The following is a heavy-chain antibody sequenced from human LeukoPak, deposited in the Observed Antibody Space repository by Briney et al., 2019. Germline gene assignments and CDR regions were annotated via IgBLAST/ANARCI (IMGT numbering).Heavy chain of an antibody. CDR3: AGARHGDYRWDY. D-gene: IGHD4-17*01. J-gene: IGHJ4*02. CDR2: IHSADSNT. Sequence: GESLQISCKDSGYSFTNYWIGWVRPMPGKGREWMGIIHSADSNTKYSPSFEGQVTISADKSISTAYLQWSGLKASDTAMYYCAGARHGDYRWDYWGQGTLVTVSS. V-gene: IGHV5-51*01. CDR1: GYSFTNYW.